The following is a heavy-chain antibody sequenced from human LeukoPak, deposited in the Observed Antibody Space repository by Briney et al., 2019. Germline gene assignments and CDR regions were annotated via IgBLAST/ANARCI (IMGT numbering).Heavy chain of an antibody. CDR2: INPNSGGT. V-gene: IGHV1-2*02. CDR3: ARADQYCSGGTCYFHDAFDI. D-gene: IGHD2-15*01. CDR1: GYTFTGYY. J-gene: IGHJ3*02. Sequence: ASVKVSCKASGYTFTGYYMHWVRQAPGQGLEWMGWINPNSGGTNYAQKFQGRVTMTRDTSISTAYMELSRLRSDDTAVYYCARADQYCSGGTCYFHDAFDIWGQGTMVTVSS.